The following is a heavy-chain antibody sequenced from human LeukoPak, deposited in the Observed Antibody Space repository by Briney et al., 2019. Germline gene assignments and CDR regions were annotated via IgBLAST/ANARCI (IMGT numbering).Heavy chain of an antibody. CDR3: ARQTGSGLFTLP. CDR2: VSYSGTS. CDR1: GASVSSGSHY. Sequence: TSETLSLTRSVSGASVSSGSHYWGSIRQPPGKGLGWIGSVSYSGTSFHNPSLKSRVTISVGTSKNQFTLKLRSVTAADTAIYYSARQTGSGLFTLPGGQGTLVTVSS. D-gene: IGHD3/OR15-3a*01. V-gene: IGHV4-39*01. J-gene: IGHJ4*02.